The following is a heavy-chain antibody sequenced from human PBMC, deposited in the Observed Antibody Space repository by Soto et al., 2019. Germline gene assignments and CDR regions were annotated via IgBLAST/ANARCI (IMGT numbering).Heavy chain of an antibody. D-gene: IGHD6-19*01. CDR1: GGSVSSGSYY. V-gene: IGHV4-61*01. Sequence: QVQLQESGPGLVKPSETLSLTCTVSGGSVSSGSYYWSWIRQPPGKGLEWIGYIYYSGSTNYNPSLKSRVTISVDPSKNQFSLKLSSVTAADTAVYYCAREGAGTFDYWGQGTLVTVSS. CDR2: IYYSGST. J-gene: IGHJ4*02. CDR3: AREGAGTFDY.